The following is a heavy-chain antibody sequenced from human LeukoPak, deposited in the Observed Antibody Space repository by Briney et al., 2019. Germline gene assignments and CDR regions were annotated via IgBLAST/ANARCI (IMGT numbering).Heavy chain of an antibody. CDR2: ISAYNGDT. J-gene: IGHJ4*02. CDR1: GYTFTSYG. Sequence: GASVTVSCKASGYTFTSYGISWVRQAPGQGLEWMGWISAYNGDTNYAQKLQGRVTMTTDTSTSTAYMELRSLRSDDTAVYYCARAPVVVGKYYFDYWGQGTLVTVSS. D-gene: IGHD3-22*01. V-gene: IGHV1-18*01. CDR3: ARAPVVVGKYYFDY.